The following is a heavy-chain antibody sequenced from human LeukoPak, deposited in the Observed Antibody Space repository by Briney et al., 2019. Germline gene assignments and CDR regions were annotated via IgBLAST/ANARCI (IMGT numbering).Heavy chain of an antibody. V-gene: IGHV3-30*18. D-gene: IGHD3-16*02. CDR3: AKADYDYVWGSYRYGPPQY. CDR1: GFTFSDYN. J-gene: IGHJ4*02. CDR2: ISYDGSNK. Sequence: PGRSLRLSCAASGFTFSDYNMHWVRQAPGKGLEWVAVISYDGSNKYYADSVKGRFTISRDNSKNTLYLQMNSLRAEDTAVYYCAKADYDYVWGSYRYGPPQYWGQGTLVTVSS.